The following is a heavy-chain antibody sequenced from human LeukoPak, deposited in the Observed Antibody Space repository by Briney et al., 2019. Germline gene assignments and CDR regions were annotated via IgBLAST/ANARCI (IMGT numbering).Heavy chain of an antibody. V-gene: IGHV4-61*02. CDR2: IYTSGST. Sequence: SETLSLTCTVSGGSISSGSYYWRWIRQPAGKGLEWIGRIYTSGSTNYNPSLKSRVTISVDTSKNQFSLKLSSVTAADTAVYYCARGRYFDWLNWGQGTLVTVSS. D-gene: IGHD3-9*01. CDR3: ARGRYFDWLN. J-gene: IGHJ4*02. CDR1: GGSISSGSYY.